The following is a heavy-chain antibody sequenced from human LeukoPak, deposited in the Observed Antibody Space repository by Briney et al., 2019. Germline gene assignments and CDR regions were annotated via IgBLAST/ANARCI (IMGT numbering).Heavy chain of an antibody. D-gene: IGHD1-26*01. CDR1: GYTFTGYY. V-gene: IGHV1-2*02. J-gene: IGHJ4*02. CDR3: ARDKGGSSTWWYFDY. CDR2: INPNSGGT. Sequence: ASVKVSCKASGYTFTGYYMHRVRQAPGQGLEWMGWINPNSGGTNYAQKFQGRVTMTRDTSISTAYMELSRLRSDDTAVYYCARDKGGSSTWWYFDYWGQGTLVTVSS.